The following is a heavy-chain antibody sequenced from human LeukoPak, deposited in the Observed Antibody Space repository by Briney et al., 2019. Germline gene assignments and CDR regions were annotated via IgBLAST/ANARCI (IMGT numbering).Heavy chain of an antibody. CDR3: ARAGVLLWFGELSDYYMDV. V-gene: IGHV1-46*01. CDR1: GYTFTSYY. J-gene: IGHJ6*03. D-gene: IGHD3-10*01. CDR2: INPSGGST. Sequence: AASVKVSCKASGYTFTSYYMHWVRQAPGQGLEWMGIINPSGGSTSYAQKFQGRVTMTRDTSTSTVYMELSSLRSEDTAVYYCARAGVLLWFGELSDYYMDVWGKGTTVTVSS.